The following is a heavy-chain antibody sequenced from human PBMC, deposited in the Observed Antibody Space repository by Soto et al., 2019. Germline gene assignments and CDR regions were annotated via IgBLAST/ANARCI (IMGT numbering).Heavy chain of an antibody. CDR3: AKDFGAWSDS. J-gene: IGHJ5*01. V-gene: IGHV3-30*18. Sequence: PGGSLRLSCAASGFAFSTYGMHWVRQAPGKGLEWVALISYDGGDFYYADSVKGRFTIPRDNSKHTLSLQMDSLRVEDTAVYYCAKDFGAWSDSWGQGTLVTVSS. CDR2: ISYDGGDF. D-gene: IGHD3-10*01. CDR1: GFAFSTYG.